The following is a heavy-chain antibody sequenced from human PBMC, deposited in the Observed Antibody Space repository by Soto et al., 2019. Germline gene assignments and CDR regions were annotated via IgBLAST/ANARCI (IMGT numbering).Heavy chain of an antibody. CDR3: AREGGAAPGARREWYLDL. CDR2: INPHTGDT. D-gene: IGHD6-25*01. J-gene: IGHJ2*01. CDR1: GYTLTDYY. Sequence: QVHLVQSGAEVKKPGASVTVSCKTSGYTLTDYYMHWVRQAPGQGHEWMAWINPHTGDTGIAERLQGRVTMTRDTSTNTAHMGLTSLTSDDTAIYYCAREGGAAPGARREWYLDLWGRGSLVTVSS. V-gene: IGHV1-2*02.